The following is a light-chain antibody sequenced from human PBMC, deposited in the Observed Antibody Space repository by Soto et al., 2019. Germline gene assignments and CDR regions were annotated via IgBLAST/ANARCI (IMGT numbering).Light chain of an antibody. CDR2: GVS. V-gene: IGLV2-14*01. J-gene: IGLJ3*02. CDR3: SSYRSSSTPWL. CDR1: SSDVGGYNY. Sequence: QSVLTQPASVSGSPGQSITISCTGTSSDVGGYNYVSWYQQHPGKAPKLMIYGVSSRPSGVSNRFSGSKSGNTASLTISGLRAEDEADYYCSSYRSSSTPWLFGGGTKLTVL.